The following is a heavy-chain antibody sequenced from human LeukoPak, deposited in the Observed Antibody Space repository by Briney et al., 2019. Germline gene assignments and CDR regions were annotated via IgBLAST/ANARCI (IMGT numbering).Heavy chain of an antibody. D-gene: IGHD6-19*01. CDR3: AKAGYSSGWYFDY. Sequence: GGSLRLSCAASGFTFNSYGMHWVRQAPGKGLEWVAVISYDGSNKYYADSVKGRFTISRDNSKNTLYLQMNSLRAEDTAVYYCAKAGYSSGWYFDYWGQGTLVTVSS. CDR2: ISYDGSNK. V-gene: IGHV3-30*18. CDR1: GFTFNSYG. J-gene: IGHJ4*02.